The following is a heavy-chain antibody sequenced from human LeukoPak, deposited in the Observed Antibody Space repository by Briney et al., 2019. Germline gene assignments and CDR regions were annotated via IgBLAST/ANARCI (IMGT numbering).Heavy chain of an antibody. CDR1: GGSFSGYY. V-gene: IGHV4-34*01. J-gene: IGHJ2*01. CDR2: INHSGST. D-gene: IGHD2-2*01. CDR3: ARGRGYCSSTSCYAGPETLKRINWYFDL. Sequence: PSETLSLTCAVYGGSFSGYYWSWIRQPPGKGLEWIGEINHSGSTNYNPSLKSRVTISVDTSKNQFSLKLSSVTAADTAVYYCARGRGYCSSTSCYAGPETLKRINWYFDLWGRGTLVTVSS.